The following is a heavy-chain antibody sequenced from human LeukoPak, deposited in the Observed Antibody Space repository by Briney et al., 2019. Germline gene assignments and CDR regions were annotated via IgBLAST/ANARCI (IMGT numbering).Heavy chain of an antibody. CDR2: ISSSSSYT. CDR1: GFTFSDYY. D-gene: IGHD3-10*01. Sequence: GRSLRLSCAASGFTFSDYYMSWIRHAPGKGLEWVSYISSSSSYTNYADSVKGRFTISRDNAKNSLYLQMNSLRAEDTAVYYCASHPMVRGVFSLWGQGTLVTVSS. CDR3: ASHPMVRGVFSL. V-gene: IGHV3-11*06. J-gene: IGHJ4*02.